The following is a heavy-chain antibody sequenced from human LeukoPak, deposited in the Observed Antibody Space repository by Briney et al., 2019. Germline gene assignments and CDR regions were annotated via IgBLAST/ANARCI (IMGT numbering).Heavy chain of an antibody. CDR1: AFTFSDYW. CDR3: ARDGGIIRFGGQDV. Sequence: GGSLRLSCAASAFTFSDYWLSWVRQAPGKGLEWVANMNRDGGERNYVDSMKGRITISRDNAKNSLYLQMNSLRVEDTAVYYCARDGGIIRFGGQDVWGQGTTVTVS. V-gene: IGHV3-7*01. J-gene: IGHJ6*02. D-gene: IGHD3-16*01. CDR2: MNRDGGER.